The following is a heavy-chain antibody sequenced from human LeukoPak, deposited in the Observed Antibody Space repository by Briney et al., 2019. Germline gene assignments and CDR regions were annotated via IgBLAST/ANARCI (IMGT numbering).Heavy chain of an antibody. CDR3: ASAVVVQQLVPFDI. V-gene: IGHV7-4-1*02. CDR1: GYTFTSYA. J-gene: IGHJ3*02. CDR2: INTNTGNP. D-gene: IGHD6-6*01. Sequence: ASVKVSCKASGYTFTSYAMNWVRQAPGQGLEWMGWINTNTGNPTYAQGFTGRFVFSLDTSVSTAYLQISSLKAEDTAVYYCASAVVVQQLVPFDIWGQGTMVTVSS.